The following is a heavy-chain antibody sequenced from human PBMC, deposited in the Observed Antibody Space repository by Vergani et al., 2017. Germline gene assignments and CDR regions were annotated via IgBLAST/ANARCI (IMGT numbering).Heavy chain of an antibody. CDR2: IYHTGSA. CDR1: GYSITSGCY. J-gene: IGHJ5*02. D-gene: IGHD3-10*01. Sequence: QVQLLESGPGLLKPSETLSLTCSVPGYSITSGCYWGWIRQPPGRGLEWIGSIYHTGSAYYNPSLKSRVTVSVDTSMNQVSLKLNSVTAADTAVYYCVRTVALWFGETKDGGWFDPWGQGTLVTVTS. CDR3: VRTVALWFGETKDGGWFDP. V-gene: IGHV4-38-2*01.